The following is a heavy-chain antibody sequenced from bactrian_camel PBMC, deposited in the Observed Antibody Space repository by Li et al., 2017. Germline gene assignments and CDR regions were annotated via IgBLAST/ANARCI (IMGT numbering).Heavy chain of an antibody. J-gene: IGHJ4*01. Sequence: HVQLVESGGGSVQAGGSLRLSCAASAHAYSSYCLGWFRQAPGKEREGVALIYTRDQSAYYLDSVKGRFTVSLDNAKNSLSLQMTRLKPEDSAMYYCAADVSGSCGSDYDVPGWYWGQGTQVTVS. CDR3: AADVSGSCGSDYDVPGWY. V-gene: IGHV3S1*01. CDR2: IYTRDQSA. D-gene: IGHD2*01. CDR1: AHAYSSYC.